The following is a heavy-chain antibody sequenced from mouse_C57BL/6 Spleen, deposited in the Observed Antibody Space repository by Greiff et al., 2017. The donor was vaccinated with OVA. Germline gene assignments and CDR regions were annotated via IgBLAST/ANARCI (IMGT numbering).Heavy chain of an antibody. D-gene: IGHD1-1*01. CDR2: ISYDGSN. CDR3: AREGYGSSYGDFDV. Sequence: EVQLQESGPGLVKPSQSLSLTCSVTGYSITSGYYWNWIRQFPGNKLEWMGYISYDGSNNYNPSLKNRISITRDTSKNQFFLKLNSVTTEDTATYYCAREGYGSSYGDFDVWGTGTTVTVSS. CDR1: GYSITSGYY. V-gene: IGHV3-6*01. J-gene: IGHJ1*03.